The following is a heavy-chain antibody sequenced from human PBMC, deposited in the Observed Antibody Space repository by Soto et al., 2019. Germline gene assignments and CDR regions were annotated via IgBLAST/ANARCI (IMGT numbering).Heavy chain of an antibody. J-gene: IGHJ4*02. CDR2: ISSSSSYI. Sequence: ESGGGLVKPGGSLRLSCAASGFTFSSYSMNWVHQAPGKGLEWVSSISSSSSYIYYADSVKGRFTISRDNAKNSLYLQMNSLRAADTAVYYCARDVTAYCGGDCLGSWGQGTLVTVSS. CDR3: ARDVTAYCGGDCLGS. D-gene: IGHD2-21*01. V-gene: IGHV3-21*01. CDR1: GFTFSSYS.